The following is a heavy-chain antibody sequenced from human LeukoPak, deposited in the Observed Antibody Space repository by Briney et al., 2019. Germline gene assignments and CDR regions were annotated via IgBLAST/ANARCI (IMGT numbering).Heavy chain of an antibody. D-gene: IGHD3-10*01. V-gene: IGHV3-11*01. CDR2: ISSSGSTI. CDR3: ARESFYYGSGSYSPYYYYYMDV. CDR1: GFTFSDYY. Sequence: GGSLRLSCAASGFTFSDYYMSWIRQAPGKGLEWVSYISSSGSTIYYADSVKGRFTISRDNAKNSLFLQMNSLRAEDTAVYYCARESFYYGSGSYSPYYYYYMDVWGKGTTVTVSS. J-gene: IGHJ6*03.